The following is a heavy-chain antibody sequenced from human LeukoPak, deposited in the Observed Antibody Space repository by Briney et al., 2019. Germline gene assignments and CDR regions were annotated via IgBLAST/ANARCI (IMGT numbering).Heavy chain of an antibody. V-gene: IGHV3-53*01. Sequence: GGSLGLSCAASGFDVSSHHMVWVRQAPGKGLEWVSVTYTRGNSYYTDSVKGRFIISRDTSKYTMDLQMNSLRPEDSALYFCARGGRGSAAVVAPRSFDIWGQGTMVAVSS. J-gene: IGHJ3*02. CDR1: GFDVSSHH. CDR2: TYTRGNS. D-gene: IGHD3-22*01. CDR3: ARGGRGSAAVVAPRSFDI.